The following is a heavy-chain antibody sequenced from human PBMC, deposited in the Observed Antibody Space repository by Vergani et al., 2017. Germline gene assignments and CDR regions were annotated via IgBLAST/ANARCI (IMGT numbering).Heavy chain of an antibody. CDR2: VFHSGSA. V-gene: IGHV4-38-2*02. CDR3: ARVRITMVRGVTAVDV. CDR1: GYSISRGYY. Sequence: QVQLQESGPGLVKPSETLSLTCSVSGYSISRGYYWGWIRQPPGKGLEWIATVFHSGSAYYNPSLRRRVTISVETSKNQFSLKLSSVTAADTAVYYCARVRITMVRGVTAVDVWGKGTTVTVSS. J-gene: IGHJ6*04. D-gene: IGHD3-10*01.